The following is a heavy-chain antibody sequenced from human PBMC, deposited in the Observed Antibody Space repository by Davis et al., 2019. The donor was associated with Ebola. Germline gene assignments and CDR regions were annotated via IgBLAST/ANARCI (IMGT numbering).Heavy chain of an antibody. CDR3: AGGNIGP. Sequence: ASVKVSCKASGYTFTRYAINWVRQAPGQGLEWMGWINTNTGNPTYAQRFTGRFVFSLYTSVSTAYLQISSLKDEDTAVYYSAGGNIGPRGQGTLVTVSS. V-gene: IGHV7-4-1*02. J-gene: IGHJ1*01. CDR2: INTNTGNP. D-gene: IGHD1/OR15-1a*01. CDR1: GYTFTRYA.